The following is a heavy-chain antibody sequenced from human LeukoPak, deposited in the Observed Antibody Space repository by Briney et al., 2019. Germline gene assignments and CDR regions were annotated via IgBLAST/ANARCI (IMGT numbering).Heavy chain of an antibody. CDR1: GGTFSSYA. J-gene: IGHJ4*02. CDR3: AKVSAEGLYYFDY. Sequence: SVKVSCKASGGTFSSYAISWVRQAPGQGLEWMGGIIPTFGTANYAQKFQGRVTITADESTSTAYMELSSLRSEDTAVYYCAKVSAEGLYYFDYWGQGTLVTVSS. V-gene: IGHV1-69*01. CDR2: IIPTFGTA. D-gene: IGHD2-2*01.